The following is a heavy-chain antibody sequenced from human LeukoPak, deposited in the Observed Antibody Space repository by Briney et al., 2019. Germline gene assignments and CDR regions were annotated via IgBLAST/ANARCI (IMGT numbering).Heavy chain of an antibody. CDR1: RGSISSSSYY. J-gene: IGHJ5*02. D-gene: IGHD6-13*01. V-gene: IGHV4-39*01. CDR2: IYYSGST. CDR3: ARQEVAAAWFDP. Sequence: SETLSLTRTVSRGSISSSSYYWGWIRQPPGKGLEWIGSIYYSGSTYYNPSLKSRVTISVDPSKNQFSLKLSSVTAADTAVYYCARQEVAAAWFDPWGQGTLVTVSS.